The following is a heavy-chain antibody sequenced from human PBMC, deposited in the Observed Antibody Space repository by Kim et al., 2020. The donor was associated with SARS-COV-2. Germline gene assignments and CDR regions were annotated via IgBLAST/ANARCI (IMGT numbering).Heavy chain of an antibody. CDR2: IYHSGST. V-gene: IGHV4-4*02. CDR1: GGSISSSNW. D-gene: IGHD5-18*01. CDR3: ARDGGYSYGLGGDFSY. J-gene: IGHJ4*02. Sequence: SETLSLTCAVSGGSISSSNWWSWVRQPPGKGLEWIGEIYHSGSTNYNPSLKSRVTISVDKSKNQFSLKLSSVTAADTAVYYCARDGGYSYGLGGDFSYWGQGTLVTVSS.